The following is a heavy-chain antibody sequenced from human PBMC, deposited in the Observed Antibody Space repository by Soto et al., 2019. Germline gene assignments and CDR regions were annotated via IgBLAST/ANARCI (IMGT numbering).Heavy chain of an antibody. CDR1: GFSLSTNGMR. CDR2: IDWDDDK. V-gene: IGHV2-70*04. Sequence: SGPTLVNPTQTLTLTCTFSGFSLSTNGMRVNWIRQPPGKALEWLARIDWDDDKFYSTSLKTRLTISKDTSKNQVVLTMTNMDPVDTATYYCARGTSSGWPTFDYWGQGALVTVSS. CDR3: ARGTSSGWPTFDY. D-gene: IGHD6-19*01. J-gene: IGHJ4*02.